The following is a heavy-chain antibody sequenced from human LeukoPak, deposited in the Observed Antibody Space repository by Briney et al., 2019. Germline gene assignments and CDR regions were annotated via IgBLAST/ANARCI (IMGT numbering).Heavy chain of an antibody. CDR1: GYTFTSYY. Sequence: ASVKVSCKASGYTFTSYYTHWVRQAPGQGLEWMGIINPSGGSTSYAQKFQGRVTMTRDMSTSTVYMELSSLRSEDTAVYYCARDPRGAVAGPSPSRIDYYYYMDVWGKGTTVTVSS. J-gene: IGHJ6*03. V-gene: IGHV1-46*01. CDR3: ARDPRGAVAGPSPSRIDYYYYMDV. D-gene: IGHD6-19*01. CDR2: INPSGGST.